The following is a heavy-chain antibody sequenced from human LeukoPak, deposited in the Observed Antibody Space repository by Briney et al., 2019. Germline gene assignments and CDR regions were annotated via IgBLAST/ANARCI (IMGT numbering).Heavy chain of an antibody. V-gene: IGHV4-30-2*03. D-gene: IGHD2-2*01. CDR1: GGSISSGSYY. CDR2: IYYSGST. Sequence: SQTLSLTCTVSGGSISSGSYYWSWIRQPAGKGLEWIGSIYYSGSTYYNPSLKSRVTISVDTSKNQFSLKLSSVTAADTAVYYCARPGYCSSTSCRDKAIDPWGQGTLVTVSS. J-gene: IGHJ5*02. CDR3: ARPGYCSSTSCRDKAIDP.